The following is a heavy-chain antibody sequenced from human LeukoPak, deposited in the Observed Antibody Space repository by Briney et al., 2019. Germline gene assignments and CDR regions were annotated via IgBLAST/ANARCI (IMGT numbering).Heavy chain of an antibody. J-gene: IGHJ4*02. V-gene: IGHV4-39*01. CDR1: GGSISSSSYY. Sequence: PSETLSLTCTVSGGSISSSSYYWGWIRQPPGKGLEWIGSIYYSGSTYYNPSLKSRVTISVDTSKNQFSLKLSSVTAADTAVYYCARHPLSGITMVRGVISLSFFDYWGQGTLVPSPQ. D-gene: IGHD3-10*01. CDR3: ARHPLSGITMVRGVISLSFFDY. CDR2: IYYSGST.